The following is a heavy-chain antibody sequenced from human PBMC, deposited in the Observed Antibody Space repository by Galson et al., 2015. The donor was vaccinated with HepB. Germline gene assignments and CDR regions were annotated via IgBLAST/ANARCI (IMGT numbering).Heavy chain of an antibody. J-gene: IGHJ2*01. CDR1: GGTFSSYT. D-gene: IGHD3-9*01. CDR3: AREGYDILTGYARWYFDL. V-gene: IGHV1-69*04. CDR2: IIPILGIA. Sequence: SVKVSCKASGGTFSSYTISWVRQAPGQGLEWMGRIIPILGIANYAQKFQGRVTITADTSTSTAYMELSSLRSEDTAVYYCAREGYDILTGYARWYFDLWGRGTLVTVSS.